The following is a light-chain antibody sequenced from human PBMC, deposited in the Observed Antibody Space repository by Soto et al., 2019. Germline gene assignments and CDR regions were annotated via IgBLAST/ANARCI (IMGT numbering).Light chain of an antibody. V-gene: IGKV3-20*01. CDR3: QQYGSSHPTT. CDR2: GVS. CDR1: QTITKNY. J-gene: IGKJ5*01. Sequence: EIVLTQSPGTLSLSPGERATLSCRASQTITKNYLAWYQQKPGQAPRLLIYGVSYRATGIPDRFSGSGSGTGFTLSISGLESEDFAVYYCQQYGSSHPTTFGQGTRLEIK.